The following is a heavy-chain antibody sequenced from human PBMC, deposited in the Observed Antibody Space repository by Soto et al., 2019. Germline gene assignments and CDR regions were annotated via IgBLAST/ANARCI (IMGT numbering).Heavy chain of an antibody. D-gene: IGHD3-22*01. V-gene: IGHV1-18*01. J-gene: IGHJ3*02. CDR1: GYTVTSYG. Sequence: GASVKVSCKASGYTVTSYGISWVRQAPGQGLEWMGWISAYNGNTNYAQKLQGRVTMTTDTSTSTAYMELRSLRSDDTAVYYCASFRYYYDSSGLDALDIWGQGTMVTVSS. CDR3: ASFRYYYDSSGLDALDI. CDR2: ISAYNGNT.